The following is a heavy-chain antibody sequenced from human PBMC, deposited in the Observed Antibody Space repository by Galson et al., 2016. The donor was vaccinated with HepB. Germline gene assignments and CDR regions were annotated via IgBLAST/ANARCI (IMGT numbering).Heavy chain of an antibody. CDR2: ISYGGTNT. D-gene: IGHD4-17*01. Sequence: SLRLSCAASGFAFSTFGMHWVRQAPGKGLEWVSIISYGGTNTFFIDSVRGRFTISRDNSKNIVYLQMNSLRAADTAVYYCAASTWVTTGFDYWGQANLVTVPS. CDR1: GFAFSTFG. J-gene: IGHJ4*01. CDR3: AASTWVTTGFDY. V-gene: IGHV3-30*03.